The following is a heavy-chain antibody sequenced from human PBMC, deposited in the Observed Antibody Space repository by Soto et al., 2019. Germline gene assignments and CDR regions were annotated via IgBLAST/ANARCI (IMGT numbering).Heavy chain of an antibody. CDR3: ARLPIVVVVAATLDDAFDI. V-gene: IGHV3-21*01. Sequence: EVQLVESGGGLVKPGGSLRLSCAASGFTFSSYSMNWVRQAPGKGLEWVSSISSSSSYIYYADSVKGRFTISRDNAKNXLXXQMNSLRAEDTAVYYCARLPIVVVVAATLDDAFDIWGQGTMVTVSS. D-gene: IGHD2-15*01. CDR2: ISSSSSYI. J-gene: IGHJ3*02. CDR1: GFTFSSYS.